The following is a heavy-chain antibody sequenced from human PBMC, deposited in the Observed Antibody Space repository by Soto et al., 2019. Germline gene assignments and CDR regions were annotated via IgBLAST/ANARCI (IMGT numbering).Heavy chain of an antibody. J-gene: IGHJ4*02. CDR1: GGSISSGDYY. CDR3: ARVLYCGSGTSDY. V-gene: IGHV4-30-4*08. Sequence: SETLSLTCTVSGGSISSGDYYWSWIRQSPGLGLEWIGYIYYSGSAYYNPSLKSHVTISVDTSKNQFSLQLTSVTAADTAVYYCARVLYCGSGTSDYWGQGTLVTVSS. CDR2: IYYSGSA. D-gene: IGHD3-10*01.